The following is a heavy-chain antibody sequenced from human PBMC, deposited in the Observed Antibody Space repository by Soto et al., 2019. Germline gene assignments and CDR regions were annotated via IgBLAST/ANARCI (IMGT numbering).Heavy chain of an antibody. Sequence: SGPTLVNPTQTLTLTCTFSGFSLSTSGVGVGWIRQPPGKALEWLALIYWDDDKRYSPSLKSRLTITKDTSKNQVVLTMTNMDPVDTATYYCAHSLRITMVRGVWSYMDVWGKGTTVTVSS. CDR1: GFSLSTSGVG. J-gene: IGHJ6*03. CDR3: AHSLRITMVRGVWSYMDV. D-gene: IGHD3-10*01. CDR2: IYWDDDK. V-gene: IGHV2-5*02.